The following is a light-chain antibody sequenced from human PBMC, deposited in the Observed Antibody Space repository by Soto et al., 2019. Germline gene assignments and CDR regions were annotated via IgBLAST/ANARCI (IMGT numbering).Light chain of an antibody. V-gene: IGKV3-15*01. J-gene: IGKJ5*01. CDR2: GAS. CDR3: EQYNNWPIT. Sequence: EIVVVQSPDPLSLSPGERAPLSRRASQSVSNNYLAWYQQKPGQAPRLLIYGASTRATGIPARFSGSGSGTEFTLTISSLQSEDFAVYYCEQYNNWPITFGQGTRLEIK. CDR1: QSVSNN.